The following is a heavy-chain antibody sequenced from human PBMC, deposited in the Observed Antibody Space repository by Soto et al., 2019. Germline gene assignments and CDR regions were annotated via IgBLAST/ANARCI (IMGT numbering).Heavy chain of an antibody. CDR3: ARHVPYYDILTGYENNWYFDL. CDR2: IYYSGST. V-gene: IGHV4-59*08. D-gene: IGHD3-9*01. CDR1: GGSISSYY. J-gene: IGHJ2*01. Sequence: QVQLQESGPGLVKPSETLSLTCTVSGGSISSYYWSWIRQPPGKGLEWIGYIYYSGSTNYNPSLKSRVAISVDTSKNQLSLKLSSVTAADTAVYYCARHVPYYDILTGYENNWYFDLWGRGTLVTVSS.